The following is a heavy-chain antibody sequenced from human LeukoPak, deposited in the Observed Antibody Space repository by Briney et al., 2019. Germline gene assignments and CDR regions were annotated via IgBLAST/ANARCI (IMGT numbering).Heavy chain of an antibody. V-gene: IGHV3-23*01. CDR1: GLTFSSYA. Sequence: PGGSLRLSCAASGLTFSSYAMTWVRQAPGKGLEWDSSINNRGDTTYYADSVKGRFTVSRDNSNDTLYLQMHSLRADDTAIYYCAKSWTVINYFDFWGQGTLVTVSS. D-gene: IGHD4-17*01. J-gene: IGHJ4*02. CDR2: INNRGDTT. CDR3: AKSWTVINYFDF.